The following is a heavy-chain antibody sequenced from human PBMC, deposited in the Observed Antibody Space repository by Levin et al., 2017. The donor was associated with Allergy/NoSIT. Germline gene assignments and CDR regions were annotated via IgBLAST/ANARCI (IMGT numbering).Heavy chain of an antibody. D-gene: IGHD2-15*01. J-gene: IGHJ4*02. CDR2: IFHSGST. CDR3: ARGDWGCSGGSCRINYFNN. V-gene: IGHV4-4*02. Sequence: KPSETLSLTCAVSGGSISGSHWWSWVRQPPGKGLEWIGQIFHSGSTNYNPSLKSRVTISVDKSKNQFSLNLDSVTAADTAFYYCARGDWGCSGGSCRINYFNNWGQGTLVTVSS. CDR1: GGSISGSHW.